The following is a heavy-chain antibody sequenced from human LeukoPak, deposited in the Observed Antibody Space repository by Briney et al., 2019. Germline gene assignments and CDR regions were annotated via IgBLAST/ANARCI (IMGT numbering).Heavy chain of an antibody. Sequence: GASVKVSCKASGYTFTSYAMHWVRQAPGQRLEWMGWINAGNGNTKYSQKFQGRVTITRDTSASTAYMELSSLRSEDTAVYYCTRAPDDLLHGRAFDIWGQGTTVTVSS. CDR3: TRAPDDLLHGRAFDI. CDR1: GYTFTSYA. V-gene: IGHV1-3*01. CDR2: INAGNGNT. J-gene: IGHJ3*02. D-gene: IGHD1-1*01.